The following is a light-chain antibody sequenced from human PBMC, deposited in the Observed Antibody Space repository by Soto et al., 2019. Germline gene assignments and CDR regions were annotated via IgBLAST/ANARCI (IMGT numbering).Light chain of an antibody. Sequence: DIVLTQSPVTLSLSPGEIATLSWSASQSVSSRYLAWYQQKPGQAPRLLIYGASSRATGTTDRFSGSGSGTAFTITISRLEHEAFAVYYCKQYGRSFGQGTRLEIK. CDR1: QSVSSRY. CDR2: GAS. J-gene: IGKJ5*01. CDR3: KQYGRS. V-gene: IGKV3-20*01.